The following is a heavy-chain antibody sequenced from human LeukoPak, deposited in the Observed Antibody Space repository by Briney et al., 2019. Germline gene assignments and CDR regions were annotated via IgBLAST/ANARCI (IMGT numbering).Heavy chain of an antibody. Sequence: GGSLRLSCAASGFTFSSYTMSWVRQAPGKGLEWVSSISGSSRHKYYADSVKGRFTISRDNAKNSLYLQMNSLRAEDTAVYYCARTANFAAGYYIDYWGQGTLVTVSS. V-gene: IGHV3-21*01. CDR3: ARTANFAAGYYIDY. CDR1: GFTFSSYT. D-gene: IGHD6-13*01. CDR2: ISGSSRHK. J-gene: IGHJ4*02.